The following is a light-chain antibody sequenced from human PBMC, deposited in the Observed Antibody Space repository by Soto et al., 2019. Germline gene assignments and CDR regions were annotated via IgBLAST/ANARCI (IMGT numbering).Light chain of an antibody. Sequence: QLVLTQSPSASASLGASVNLACTLSSGHSSYAIAWHQQQPEKGPRYLMTLNGDGSQKKGDGIPDRFSGSISGAECYLTISSLQSEDEADYYCQTWGTGIRVFGGGTKLTVL. J-gene: IGLJ2*01. CDR3: QTWGTGIRV. CDR1: SGHSSYA. CDR2: LNGDGSQ. V-gene: IGLV4-69*01.